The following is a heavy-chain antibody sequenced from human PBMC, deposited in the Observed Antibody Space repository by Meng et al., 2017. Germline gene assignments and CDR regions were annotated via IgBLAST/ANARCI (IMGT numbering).Heavy chain of an antibody. J-gene: IGHJ4*02. Sequence: GAGQGQLKPSETLSLTCTVSGGSSSSSSCYWGWIRQPPGKVLEWIGSIYYSGSTYYNPSLKSRVTISVDTSKNQFSPKLSSVTAADTAVYYCARDLLLERDFWGQGTLVTVSS. CDR3: ARDLLLERDF. CDR1: GGSSSSSSCY. CDR2: IYYSGST. V-gene: IGHV4-39*07. D-gene: IGHD3-10*01.